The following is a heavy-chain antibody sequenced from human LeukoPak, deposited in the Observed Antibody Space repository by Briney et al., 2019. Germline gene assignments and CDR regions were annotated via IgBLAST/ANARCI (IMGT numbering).Heavy chain of an antibody. Sequence: SETLSLTCTVSGGSISSSSYYWGWIRQPPGKGLEWIGSIYYSGSTYYNPSLKSRVTISVDASKNQFSLKLSSVTAADTAVYYCARGPRLWFGESHYYYYGMDVWGQGTTVTVSS. J-gene: IGHJ6*02. D-gene: IGHD3-10*01. V-gene: IGHV4-39*07. CDR2: IYYSGST. CDR3: ARGPRLWFGESHYYYYGMDV. CDR1: GGSISSSSYY.